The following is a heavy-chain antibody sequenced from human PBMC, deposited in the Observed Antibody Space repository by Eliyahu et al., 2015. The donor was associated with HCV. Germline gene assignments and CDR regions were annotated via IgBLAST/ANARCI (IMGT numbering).Heavy chain of an antibody. CDR3: AREAAAGSHYYYGMDV. CDR1: GYTFTGYY. V-gene: IGHV1-2*04. D-gene: IGHD6-13*01. J-gene: IGHJ6*02. CDR2: INPNSGGT. Sequence: QVQLVQSGAEVKKPGASVKVSCKASGYTFTGYYMHWVRQAPGQGLEWVGWINPNSGGTNYAQKFQGWVTMTRDTSISTAYMELSRLRSDDTAVYYCAREAAAGSHYYYGMDVWGQGTTVTVSS.